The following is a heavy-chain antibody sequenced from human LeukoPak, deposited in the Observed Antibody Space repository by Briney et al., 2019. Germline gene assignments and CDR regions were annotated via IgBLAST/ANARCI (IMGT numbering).Heavy chain of an antibody. Sequence: GESLKISCKGSGYSFTSYWIGWVRQMPGKGLEWMEILYPGDSETSYNPSFQGQVTISADRSITTAYVQWSSLNASDTAMYYCARLYLPYTSAWYGSAFDIWGQGTMVTVSS. D-gene: IGHD6-13*01. CDR2: LYPGDSET. CDR1: GYSFTSYW. J-gene: IGHJ3*02. CDR3: ARLYLPYTSAWYGSAFDI. V-gene: IGHV5-51*01.